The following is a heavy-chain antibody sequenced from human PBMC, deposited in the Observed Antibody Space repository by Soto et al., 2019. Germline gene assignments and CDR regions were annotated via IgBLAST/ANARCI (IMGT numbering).Heavy chain of an antibody. Sequence: SVKVSCKASGGTFSSYTISWVRQAPGQGLEWMGRIIPILGIANYAQKFQGRVTITADKSTSTAYMELSSLRSEDTAVYYCTKDAKFDDIYTGYFVNDLWGQGTPVTVSS. CDR1: GGTFSSYT. V-gene: IGHV1-69*04. CDR3: TKDAKFDDIYTGYFVNDL. D-gene: IGHD3-9*01. J-gene: IGHJ5*02. CDR2: IIPILGIA.